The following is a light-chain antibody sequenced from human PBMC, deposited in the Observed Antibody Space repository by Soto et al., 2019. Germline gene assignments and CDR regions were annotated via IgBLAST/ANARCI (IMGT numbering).Light chain of an antibody. V-gene: IGLV2-14*01. CDR2: DVS. CDR3: ASYTTRSTYD. J-gene: IGLJ1*01. Sequence: QSVLTQPASVSGSPGQSIAISCTGTSSDVGGYSYVSWYQQQPGKAPKLVISDVSNRPSGVSDRFSGSKSGNTASLTISGLQTEVEADYYCASYTTRSTYDFGTGTKVTVL. CDR1: SSDVGGYSY.